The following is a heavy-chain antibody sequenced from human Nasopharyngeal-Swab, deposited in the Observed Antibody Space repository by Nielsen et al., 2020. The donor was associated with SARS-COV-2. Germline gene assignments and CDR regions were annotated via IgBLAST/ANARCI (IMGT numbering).Heavy chain of an antibody. V-gene: IGHV5-51*01. CDR2: IYPGDSDT. CDR3: ARQGSGYYYAWYFDL. D-gene: IGHD3-22*01. Sequence: VRQMPGKGLEWMGSIYPGDSDTRYRPSFQGQVPISADKSISTAYLQWSCLKASDTAMYHCARQGSGYYYAWYFDLWGRGTLVTVSS. J-gene: IGHJ2*01.